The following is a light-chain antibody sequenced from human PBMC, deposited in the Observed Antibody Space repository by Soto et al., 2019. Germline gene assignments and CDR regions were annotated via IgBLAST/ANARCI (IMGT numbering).Light chain of an antibody. Sequence: EIVLTQSPGTLSLSPGERAILSCRASQSVSSSYLAWYQQKPGQAPRLLIYDASNRATGIPDRFSGSGSGTDFTLTISRLESEDFAVYYCQQYGSSPWTFGQGTKVDI. CDR2: DAS. CDR3: QQYGSSPWT. J-gene: IGKJ1*01. V-gene: IGKV3-20*01. CDR1: QSVSSSY.